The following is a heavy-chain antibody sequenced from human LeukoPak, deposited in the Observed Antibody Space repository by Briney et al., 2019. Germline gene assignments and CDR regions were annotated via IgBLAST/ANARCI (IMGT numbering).Heavy chain of an antibody. Sequence: PGGSLRLSCAASGFTFSRHQMGWARQAPGKGLEWVAFISEDGGHSRDYPDSVRGRFTISRDNSKNTLYLQMDSLRAEDTAVYYCAKDKVAAGNYGMDVWGQGTTVTVSS. J-gene: IGHJ6*02. D-gene: IGHD6-13*01. CDR1: GFTFSRHQ. V-gene: IGHV3-48*03. CDR3: AKDKVAAGNYGMDV. CDR2: ISEDGGHSR.